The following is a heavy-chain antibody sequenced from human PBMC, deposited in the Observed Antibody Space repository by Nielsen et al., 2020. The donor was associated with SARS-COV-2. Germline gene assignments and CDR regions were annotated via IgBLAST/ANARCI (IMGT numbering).Heavy chain of an antibody. J-gene: IGHJ4*02. CDR2: INPDGSRS. Sequence: GESLKISCAGSGFTFSSYYMNWVRQAPGKGLMWVSRINPDGSRSVHADSVKGRFTISRDNAKNTVYLQMNSLRDEDTAVYYCARLRDDGYYFDTGPFDHWGQGIPVTVSS. D-gene: IGHD2/OR15-2a*01. CDR3: ARLRDDGYYFDTGPFDH. V-gene: IGHV3-74*01. CDR1: GFTFSSYY.